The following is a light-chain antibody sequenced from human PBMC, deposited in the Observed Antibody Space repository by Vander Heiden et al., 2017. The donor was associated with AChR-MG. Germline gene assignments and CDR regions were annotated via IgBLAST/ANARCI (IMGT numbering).Light chain of an antibody. CDR3: QQPSNWPPDT. J-gene: IGKJ1*01. CDR2: DAS. CDR1: QSVSSY. V-gene: IGKV3-11*01. Sequence: EIVLTQSPATLSLSPGERATLSCRASQSVSSYLAWYQQKPGQAPRLLIYDASNRATGIPARFSGSGYGTDFTLTISSLEPEDFAVYYCQQPSNWPPDTFGQGTKVEIK.